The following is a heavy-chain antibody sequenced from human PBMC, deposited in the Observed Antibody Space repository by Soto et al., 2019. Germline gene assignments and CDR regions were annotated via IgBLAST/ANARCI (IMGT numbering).Heavy chain of an antibody. Sequence: ASVKVSCKASGYTFTGYYMHWVRQAPGQGLEWMGWINPNSGGTNYAQKFQGWVTMTRDTSISTAYMELSRLRSDDTAVYYCARDYHEAYYYDSSGSVQFAFDIWGQGTMVTVSS. CDR2: INPNSGGT. D-gene: IGHD3-22*01. CDR3: ARDYHEAYYYDSSGSVQFAFDI. V-gene: IGHV1-2*04. J-gene: IGHJ3*02. CDR1: GYTFTGYY.